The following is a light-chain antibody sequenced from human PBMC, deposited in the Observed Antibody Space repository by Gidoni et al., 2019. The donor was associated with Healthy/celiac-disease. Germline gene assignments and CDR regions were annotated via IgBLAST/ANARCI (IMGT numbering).Light chain of an antibody. Sequence: QSVLTQPPSESRAPGQRVTIACTGSSSNIGAGYDVHWYQQLPGTAPKLLIDGNSHRPSGVPDRFSCSKSGTSASLALTWLQAEDEADYYCQSYDSSLSVWVFGGGTKLTVL. CDR2: GNS. V-gene: IGLV1-40*01. J-gene: IGLJ3*02. CDR3: QSYDSSLSVWV. CDR1: SSNIGAGYD.